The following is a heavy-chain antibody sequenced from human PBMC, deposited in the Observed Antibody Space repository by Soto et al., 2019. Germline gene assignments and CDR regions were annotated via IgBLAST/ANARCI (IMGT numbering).Heavy chain of an antibody. J-gene: IGHJ5*02. CDR2: IYYSGST. V-gene: IGHV4-31*03. CDR1: GGSISSGGYY. D-gene: IGHD2-15*01. CDR3: ARSWGLVLDATNWFDT. Sequence: SETLSLTCTVSGGSISSGGYYWSWIRQHPRKGLEWIGYIYYSGSTYYNPSLKSRVTISVDTSKNQFSLKLSSVTAADTAVYYCARSWGLVLDATNWFDTWGQGTLVTVSS.